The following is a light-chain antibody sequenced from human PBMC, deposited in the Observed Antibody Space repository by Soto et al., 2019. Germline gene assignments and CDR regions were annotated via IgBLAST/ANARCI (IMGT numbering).Light chain of an antibody. CDR3: QQRSNWPRT. J-gene: IGKJ1*01. CDR2: ESS. Sequence: EIVLTQSPGTLSLSPGERATLSCRASQSVSSSYLTWYQQKPGQAPRLLIYESSNRATGIPARFSGSGSGTDFTLTISSLEPEDFAVYYCQQRSNWPRTFGQGTKVDIK. V-gene: IGKV3-11*01. CDR1: QSVSSSY.